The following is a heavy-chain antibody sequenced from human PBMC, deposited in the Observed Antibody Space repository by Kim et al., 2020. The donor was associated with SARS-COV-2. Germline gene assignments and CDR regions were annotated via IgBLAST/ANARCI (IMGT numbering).Heavy chain of an antibody. CDR3: AKRPQAWFGESHLTWFDP. V-gene: IGHV3-23*01. CDR1: GFTFSSYA. CDR2: ISGSGGST. D-gene: IGHD3-10*01. J-gene: IGHJ5*02. Sequence: GGSLRLSCAASGFTFSSYAMSWVRQAPGKGLEWVSAISGSGGSTYYADSVKGRFTISRDNSKNTLYLQMNSLRAEDTAVYYCAKRPQAWFGESHLTWFDPWGQGTLVTVSS.